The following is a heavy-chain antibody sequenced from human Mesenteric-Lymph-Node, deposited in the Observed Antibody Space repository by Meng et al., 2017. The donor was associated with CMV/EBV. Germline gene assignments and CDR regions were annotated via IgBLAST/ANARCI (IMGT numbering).Heavy chain of an antibody. CDR2: INRRGST. CDR1: GDSISGYF. J-gene: IGHJ4*02. Sequence: SLTCAVHGDSISGYFWNWIRHLPGMGLEWIGGINRRGSTNYNPSLKSRLSMSIDASRSQFSLQLTSVTAADTAVYYCARLQVGAYFDFWGQGTLVTVSS. V-gene: IGHV4-34*01. D-gene: IGHD1-26*01. CDR3: ARLQVGAYFDF.